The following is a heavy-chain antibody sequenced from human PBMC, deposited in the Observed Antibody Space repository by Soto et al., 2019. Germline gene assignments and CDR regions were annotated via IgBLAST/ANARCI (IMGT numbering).Heavy chain of an antibody. Sequence: EVQLVESGGGLVQPGGSLSLSCVASGFSLFNYDMTWVRQAPGMGLEWVSYISGSASAIYYADSVRGRFTISRDNAKNSLYLHMSSLGDEDTALYYCASLRDSRPTHWDFDLWGRGTLVTVSS. CDR2: ISGSASAI. D-gene: IGHD3-10*01. CDR3: ASLRDSRPTHWDFDL. V-gene: IGHV3-48*03. CDR1: GFSLFNYD. J-gene: IGHJ2*01.